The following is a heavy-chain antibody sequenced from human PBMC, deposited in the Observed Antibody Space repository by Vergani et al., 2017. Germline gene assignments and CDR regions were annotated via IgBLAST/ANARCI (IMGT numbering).Heavy chain of an antibody. CDR1: GFTFSSYG. CDR3: ARGLSGPYYYYYYMDV. D-gene: IGHD2-15*01. Sequence: QVQLVESGGGVVQPGRSLRLSCAASGFTFSSYGMHWVRQAPGKGLEWVAVIWYDGSKKYYADSVKGRFTISRDNSKNTLYLQMNSLRAEDTAVYYCARGLSGPYYYYYYMDVWDKGTTVTVSS. CDR2: IWYDGSKK. J-gene: IGHJ6*03. V-gene: IGHV3-33*01.